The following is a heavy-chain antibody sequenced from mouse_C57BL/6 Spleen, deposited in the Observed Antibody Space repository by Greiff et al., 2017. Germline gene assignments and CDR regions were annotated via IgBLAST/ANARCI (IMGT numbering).Heavy chain of an antibody. V-gene: IGHV3-6*01. CDR2: ISYDGSN. J-gene: IGHJ2*01. D-gene: IGHD2-3*01. CDR1: GYSITSGYY. CDR3: ARVYDSYYVIDY. Sequence: DVKLQESGPGLVKPSQSLSLTCSVTGYSITSGYYWNWNRQFPGNKLEWMGYISYDGSNNYNPTLKNRISITRDTSKNQFYLKLNSVTTEDTATYYCARVYDSYYVIDYWGQGTTLTVSS.